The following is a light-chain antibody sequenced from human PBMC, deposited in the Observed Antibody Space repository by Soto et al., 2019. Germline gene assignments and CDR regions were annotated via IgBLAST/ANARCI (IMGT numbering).Light chain of an antibody. CDR1: QSVFYTSNEKNY. J-gene: IGKJ4*01. Sequence: DIVMTQSPDSLAVSLGERAAINCKSSQSVFYTSNEKNYLAWYQQKPGQPPRLLIYWASTRVSGVPDRFSGSGSGTDFTLTISYLQAEDVAVYYCQQHYDTPLTCGGGTKVEIK. CDR2: WAS. V-gene: IGKV4-1*01. CDR3: QQHYDTPLT.